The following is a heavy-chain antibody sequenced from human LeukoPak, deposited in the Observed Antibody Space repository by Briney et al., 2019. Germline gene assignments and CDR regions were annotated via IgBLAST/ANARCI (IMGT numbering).Heavy chain of an antibody. CDR2: IRYDGDKR. J-gene: IGHJ2*01. D-gene: IGHD6-6*01. CDR3: AKDRKQLVARGWYFDL. CDR1: GLSFSSYG. V-gene: IGHV3-30*02. Sequence: GGSLRLSCAASGLSFSSYGMHWVRQAPGKGLEWVTFIRYDGDKRHYVDSVKGRFTVSRDNSRNTLYLQMNSLRVEDTAVYYCAKDRKQLVARGWYFDLWGRGTLVTVFS.